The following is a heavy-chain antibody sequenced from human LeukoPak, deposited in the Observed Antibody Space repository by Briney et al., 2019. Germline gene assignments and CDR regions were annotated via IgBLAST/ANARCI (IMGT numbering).Heavy chain of an antibody. CDR1: GFTFSAYW. CDR2: IYSDGSNT. Sequence: PGGSLRLSCAASGFTFSAYWMHWVRQAPGKGLVWVSRIYSDGSNTIYADSVKGRFTISRDNSKNTLYLQMNSLRAEDTAVYYCARGTPEYGDQRPHYFDYWGQGSLVAVSS. V-gene: IGHV3-74*01. D-gene: IGHD4-17*01. J-gene: IGHJ4*02. CDR3: ARGTPEYGDQRPHYFDY.